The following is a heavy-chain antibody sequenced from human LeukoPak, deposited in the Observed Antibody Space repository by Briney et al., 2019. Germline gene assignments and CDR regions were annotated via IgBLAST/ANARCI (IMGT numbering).Heavy chain of an antibody. V-gene: IGHV3-73*01. J-gene: IGHJ4*02. CDR2: IKSKANSYAT. Sequence: AGGSLRLSCAASGFTFSTYWMNWVRQASGKGLEWVGRIKSKANSYATAYAASVKGRFTISRDYSMTTAYLQMNILKTEDTAVYYCTRQDCSGGSCSYVDYWGQGTLVTVSS. CDR3: TRQDCSGGSCSYVDY. CDR1: GFTFSTYW. D-gene: IGHD2-15*01.